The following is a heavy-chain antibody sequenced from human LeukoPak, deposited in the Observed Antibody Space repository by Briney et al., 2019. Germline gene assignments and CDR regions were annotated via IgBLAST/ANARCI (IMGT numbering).Heavy chain of an antibody. CDR3: AREGIAAQAPYFDY. Sequence: GGSLRLSCAASGFTVSSNYMSWVRQAPGKGLEWVSVIYSGGSTYYADSVKGRFTISRDNSKNTLYLQMNSLRAEDTAVYYCAREGIAAQAPYFDYWGQGTLVTVSS. D-gene: IGHD6-13*01. CDR1: GFTVSSNY. CDR2: IYSGGST. J-gene: IGHJ4*02. V-gene: IGHV3-66*01.